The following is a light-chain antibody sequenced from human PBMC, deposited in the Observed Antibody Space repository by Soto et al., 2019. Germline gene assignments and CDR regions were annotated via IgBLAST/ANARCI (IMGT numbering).Light chain of an antibody. CDR2: DGT. V-gene: IGLV2-14*03. CDR1: SSDVGGYNF. Sequence: QSALTQPASVSGSPGQSITISCTGTSSDVGGYNFVSWYQQRPGKTPKLMIYDGTKRPSGVSNRFSGSKSGNTASLTISGLQAEDEADYYCSSYTSSSTLEVFGTGTKLTVL. J-gene: IGLJ1*01. CDR3: SSYTSSSTLEV.